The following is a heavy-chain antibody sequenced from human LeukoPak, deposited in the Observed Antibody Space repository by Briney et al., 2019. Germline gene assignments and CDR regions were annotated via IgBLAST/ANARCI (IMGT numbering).Heavy chain of an antibody. CDR2: INQDGSEK. CDR3: ASGGTAVGEY. J-gene: IGHJ4*02. CDR1: GFTFSSYW. D-gene: IGHD3-10*01. V-gene: IGHV3-7*01. Sequence: GGSLRLSCAASGFTFSSYWMSWVRQAPGKGLEWVANINQDGSEKYYVDSVKGRFTISRGNAKNSLYLQVNSLRAEDTAVYYCASGGTAVGEYWGQGTLVTVSS.